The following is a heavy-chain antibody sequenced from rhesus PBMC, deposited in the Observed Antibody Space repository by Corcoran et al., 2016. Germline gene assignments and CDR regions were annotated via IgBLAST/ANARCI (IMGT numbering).Heavy chain of an antibody. D-gene: IGHD2-21*01. Sequence: EVQLVQSGAEVKKPGASVKISCKASGYTFTDYYLHWVRQAPGKGLEWMGLIYPEYSETIHAQKFQHRVTITADTSTDTAYMELSSLRSEDTAVYYCATDQEHCTGSGCYTNYYGLDSWGQGVVVTVSS. CDR2: IYPEYSET. J-gene: IGHJ6*01. CDR1: GYTFTDYY. V-gene: IGHV1-111*02. CDR3: ATDQEHCTGSGCYTNYYGLDS.